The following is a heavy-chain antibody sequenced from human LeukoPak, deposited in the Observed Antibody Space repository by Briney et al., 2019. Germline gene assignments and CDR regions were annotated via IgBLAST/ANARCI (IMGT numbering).Heavy chain of an antibody. J-gene: IGHJ4*02. D-gene: IGHD6-13*01. CDR3: AKVSSPIDY. CDR2: ISGSGGST. Sequence: TGGSLRLSCAASGLTFSNYAMMWLRQAPGKGLEWVSAISGSGGSTYYADSVKGRFTISRDNSKNTLYLQMNSLRAEDTAVYYCAKVSSPIDYWGQGTLVTVSS. V-gene: IGHV3-23*01. CDR1: GLTFSNYA.